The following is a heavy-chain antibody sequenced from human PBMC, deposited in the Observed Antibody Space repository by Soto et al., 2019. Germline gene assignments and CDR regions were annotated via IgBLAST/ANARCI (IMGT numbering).Heavy chain of an antibody. J-gene: IGHJ5*02. V-gene: IGHV3-23*01. Sequence: EVQLLESGGGLVQPGGSLRLSCAASGFTFSKYALTWVRQAPGKGLEWVSSISTTGGSTYYADSGKGRFTTSRESSENTLYLLKNSLRAGDTAICYCANDRTWGQRSLVTDTS. CDR2: ISTTGGST. CDR1: GFTFSKYA. CDR3: ANDRT.